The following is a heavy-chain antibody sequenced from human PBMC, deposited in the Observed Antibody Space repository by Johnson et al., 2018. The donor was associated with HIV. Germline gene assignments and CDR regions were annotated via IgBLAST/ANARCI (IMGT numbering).Heavy chain of an antibody. CDR2: ISYDGSNE. V-gene: IGHV3-30*18. Sequence: QVQLVESGGGVVQPGRSLRLSCAASGFTFSRYGMHWVRQVQGKGLEWVAVISYDGSNEYFADSVKGRFTISRDNSKNTLYLQMNSLRADDTGLYYCAKSTQASIVRESGPYGAFDIWGQGTMVTVSS. CDR3: AKSTQASIVRESGPYGAFDI. D-gene: IGHD3-10*01. CDR1: GFTFSRYG. J-gene: IGHJ3*02.